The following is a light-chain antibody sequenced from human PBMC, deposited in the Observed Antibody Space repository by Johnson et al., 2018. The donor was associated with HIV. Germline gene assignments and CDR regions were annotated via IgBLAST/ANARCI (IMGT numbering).Light chain of an antibody. CDR2: ENN. CDR3: RTWDTSLSAPYG. Sequence: QFVLTQPPSVSAAPGQKVTISCSGSSSNIGNNYVSWYHQLPGTAPKRLIDENNNRPPGIPDRFSGPNPCTSATQVIPGLPTRDEADYDCRTWDTSLSAPYGFGTGTKFTVL. V-gene: IGLV1-51*02. CDR1: SSNIGNNY. J-gene: IGLJ1*01.